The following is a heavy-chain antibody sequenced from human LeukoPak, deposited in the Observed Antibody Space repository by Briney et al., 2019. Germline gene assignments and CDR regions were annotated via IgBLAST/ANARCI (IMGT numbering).Heavy chain of an antibody. V-gene: IGHV1-2*04. CDR2: INPNSGGT. Sequence: ASVKVSCKASGYTFTGYYMHWVRQAPGQGLEWMGWINPNSGGTNYAQKFQGWVTMTRDTSISTAYMELSRLRSDDTAVYYCASSYDILTGYSGAHDGAFDIWGQGTMVTVSS. D-gene: IGHD3-9*01. CDR1: GYTFTGYY. CDR3: ASSYDILTGYSGAHDGAFDI. J-gene: IGHJ3*02.